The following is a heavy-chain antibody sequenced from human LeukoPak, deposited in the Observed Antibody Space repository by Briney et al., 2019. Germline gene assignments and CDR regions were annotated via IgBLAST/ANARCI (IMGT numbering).Heavy chain of an antibody. CDR2: IYHSGST. D-gene: IGHD2-2*01. J-gene: IGHJ5*02. CDR1: GGSISSSNW. V-gene: IGHV4-4*02. Sequence: PSETLSLTCAVSGGSISSSNWWSWVRQPPGKGLEWIGEIYHSGSTNYNPSLKSRVTISVDKSKSQFSLKLSSVTAADTAVYYCAKFALGYCSSTSCLNWFDPWGQGTLVTVSS. CDR3: AKFALGYCSSTSCLNWFDP.